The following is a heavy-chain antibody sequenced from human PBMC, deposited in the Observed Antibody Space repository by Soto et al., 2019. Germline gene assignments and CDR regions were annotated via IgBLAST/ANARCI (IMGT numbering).Heavy chain of an antibody. J-gene: IGHJ4*02. CDR3: ARGGCTSTSCLDY. Sequence: EVQLVESGGGLVQPGGSLRLSCAASGFTFSSNWLHWVRQVPGKGLVWVSRINNDGSSTNYGDSVKGRFTISRDNAKNTVYLQMNSLRAVDTAVYYCARGGCTSTSCLDYWGQGTLVTVSS. V-gene: IGHV3-74*01. D-gene: IGHD2-2*01. CDR1: GFTFSSNW. CDR2: INNDGSST.